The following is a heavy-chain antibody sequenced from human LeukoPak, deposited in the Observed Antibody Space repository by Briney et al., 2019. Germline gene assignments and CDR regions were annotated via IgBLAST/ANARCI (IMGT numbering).Heavy chain of an antibody. D-gene: IGHD1-26*01. CDR2: ISGSGGKT. CDR3: AKGIQWELPLEY. V-gene: IGHV3-23*01. CDR1: GFTFSSYA. Sequence: PGRSLRLSCAASGFTFSSYAMHWVRQAPGKGLEWVSVISGSGGKTYYADSVKGRFTISRDNSKNTLYLQMNSLRAEDTAAYYCAKGIQWELPLEYWGQGTLVTVSS. J-gene: IGHJ4*02.